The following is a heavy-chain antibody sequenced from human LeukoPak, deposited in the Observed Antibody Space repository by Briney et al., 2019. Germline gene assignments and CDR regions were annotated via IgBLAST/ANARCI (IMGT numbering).Heavy chain of an antibody. J-gene: IGHJ4*02. CDR3: ARTAAATVFDY. Sequence: PGGSLRLSCAASGFPFSSYWMSWVRQAPGKGLEWVANIKQDGSEKYYVDSVKGRFTISRDNAKNSLYLQMNGLRAEDTAVYYCARTAAATVFDYWGQGTLVTVSS. CDR2: IKQDGSEK. CDR1: GFPFSSYW. D-gene: IGHD2-15*01. V-gene: IGHV3-7*01.